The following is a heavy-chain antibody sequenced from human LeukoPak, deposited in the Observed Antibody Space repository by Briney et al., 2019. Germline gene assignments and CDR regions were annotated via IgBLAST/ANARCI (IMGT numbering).Heavy chain of an antibody. V-gene: IGHV1-2*02. CDR2: INPNSGGT. CDR3: AREGPFYDSSALVDY. Sequence: ASVKVSCKASRYTFTGYYMQWVRQAPGQGLEWMGWINPNSGGTNDAQKFQRRLTRSWDTSISTANMELSRLRSDDTAVYYCAREGPFYDSSALVDYWGQGTLVIVS. J-gene: IGHJ4*02. D-gene: IGHD3-22*01. CDR1: RYTFTGYY.